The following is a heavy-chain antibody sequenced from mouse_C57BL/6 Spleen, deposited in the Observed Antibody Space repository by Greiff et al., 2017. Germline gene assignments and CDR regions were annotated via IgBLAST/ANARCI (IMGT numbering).Heavy chain of an antibody. CDR1: GFTFSDYG. Sequence: VKLVESGGGLVKPGGSLKLSCAASGFTFSDYGMHWVRQAPEKGLEWVAYISSGSSTIYYADTVKGRFTISRDNAKNTLFLQMTSLRSEDTAMYYCARPDYGSSYWYFDVWGTGTTVTVSS. J-gene: IGHJ1*03. CDR3: ARPDYGSSYWYFDV. D-gene: IGHD1-1*01. V-gene: IGHV5-17*01. CDR2: ISSGSSTI.